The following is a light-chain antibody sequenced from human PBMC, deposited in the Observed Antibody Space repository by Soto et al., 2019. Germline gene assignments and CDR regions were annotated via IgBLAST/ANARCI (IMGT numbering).Light chain of an antibody. CDR1: TGAVTSGYY. J-gene: IGLJ3*02. CDR3: LLYHGGVQPDWV. CDR2: STT. V-gene: IGLV7-43*01. Sequence: QAVVTQEPSLTVSPGGTVTLTRASSTGAVTSGYYPNWFQQKPGQAPRALIYSTTKQHSWTPARFSGSLLGGKAALTLSGVQPEDEAEYYCLLYHGGVQPDWVFGGGTKLTVL.